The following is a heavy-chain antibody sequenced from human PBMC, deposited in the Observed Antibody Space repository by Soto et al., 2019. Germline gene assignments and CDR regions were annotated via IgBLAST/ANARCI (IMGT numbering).Heavy chain of an antibody. CDR3: ARLGGSYAVPHLDY. V-gene: IGHV4-59*08. Sequence: SETLSLTCTVSGGSSSGYHWNWIRQPPGKGLEWMGYIYYSGTTTNYNPSLKSRVTLSVDTSKNQFSLKLSSVTAADTAVYYCARLGGSYAVPHLDYWGQGTLVTVSS. CDR2: IYYSGTTT. D-gene: IGHD1-26*01. CDR1: GGSSSGYH. J-gene: IGHJ4*02.